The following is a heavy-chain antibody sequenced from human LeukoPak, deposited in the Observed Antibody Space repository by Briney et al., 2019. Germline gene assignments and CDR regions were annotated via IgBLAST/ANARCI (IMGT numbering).Heavy chain of an antibody. J-gene: IGHJ4*02. CDR3: AKGSRGNAPWAPFEY. Sequence: PGGSLRLSCAASGFTFSSYAMSWVRQAPGKGLERVSGISGSGGSTYYADSVKGRFTISRDNSKNTLYLQMSRLRAEDTAVYYCAKGSRGNAPWAPFEYWGQGTLVTVSS. CDR2: ISGSGGST. D-gene: IGHD4-23*01. V-gene: IGHV3-23*01. CDR1: GFTFSSYA.